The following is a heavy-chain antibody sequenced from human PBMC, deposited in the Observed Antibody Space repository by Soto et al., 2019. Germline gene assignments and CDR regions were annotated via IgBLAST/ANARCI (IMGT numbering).Heavy chain of an antibody. J-gene: IGHJ5*02. Sequence: SETLSLTCTVSGGSISSYYWSWIRQPPGKGLEWIGYIYYSGSTNYNPSLKSRVTISVDTSKNQFSLKLSSVTAADTAVYYCAREACGGDCYGGNWFDPWGQGTLVTVSS. CDR3: AREACGGDCYGGNWFDP. V-gene: IGHV4-59*01. CDR2: IYYSGST. D-gene: IGHD2-21*02. CDR1: GGSISSYY.